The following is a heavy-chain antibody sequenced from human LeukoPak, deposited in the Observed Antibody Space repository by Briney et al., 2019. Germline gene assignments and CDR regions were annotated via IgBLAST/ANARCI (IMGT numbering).Heavy chain of an antibody. CDR1: GGTFSSYA. J-gene: IGHJ4*02. CDR2: IFPIFATA. D-gene: IGHD1-26*01. Sequence: SVKVSCKASGGTFSSYAISWVRQAPGQGLEWMGRIFPIFATANYAQKFQGRVTITADESTSTAYMELSSLKSEDTAVYYCARESGSYEAYFDYWGQGTLVTVSS. V-gene: IGHV1-69*15. CDR3: ARESGSYEAYFDY.